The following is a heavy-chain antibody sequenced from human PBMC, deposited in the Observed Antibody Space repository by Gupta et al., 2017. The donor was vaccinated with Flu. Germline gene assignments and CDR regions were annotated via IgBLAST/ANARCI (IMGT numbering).Heavy chain of an antibody. J-gene: IGHJ6*03. Sequence: QAPGKGLEWVTSIHWNSETRDYADSVKGRFTVSRDNAKNSLYLQMNSLRTEDTASYYCAKDIRDCTSSTCPRGYYYYIDVWGKGTTVTVSS. V-gene: IGHV3-9*01. CDR2: IHWNSETR. CDR3: AKDIRDCTSSTCPRGYYYYIDV. D-gene: IGHD2-2*01.